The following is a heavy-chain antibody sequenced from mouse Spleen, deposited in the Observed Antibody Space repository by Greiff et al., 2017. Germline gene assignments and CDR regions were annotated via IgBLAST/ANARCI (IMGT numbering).Heavy chain of an antibody. V-gene: IGHV3-6*01. Sequence: EVKLVESGPGLVKPSQSLSLTCSVTGYSITSGYYWNWIRQFPGNKLEWMGYISYDGSNNYNPSLKNRISITRDTSKNQFFLKLNSVTTEDTATYYCAREVWLRHWYFDVWGAGTTVTVSS. CDR1: GYSITSGYY. CDR3: AREVWLRHWYFDV. D-gene: IGHD2-2*01. CDR2: ISYDGSN. J-gene: IGHJ1*01.